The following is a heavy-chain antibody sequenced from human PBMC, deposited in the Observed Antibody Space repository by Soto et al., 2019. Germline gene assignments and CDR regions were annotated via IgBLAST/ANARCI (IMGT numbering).Heavy chain of an antibody. Sequence: SETLSLTCSLYSGSLSGYYWSWIRQPPGKGLVWIGEISPSGTTNYSPSLKSRVSISVDRSKNQFSLNLSSVTAADTAVYYCARVAELYYFDYWGQGTLVTVSS. J-gene: IGHJ4*02. CDR1: SGSLSGYY. V-gene: IGHV4-34*01. CDR3: ARVAELYYFDY. D-gene: IGHD6-19*01. CDR2: ISPSGTT.